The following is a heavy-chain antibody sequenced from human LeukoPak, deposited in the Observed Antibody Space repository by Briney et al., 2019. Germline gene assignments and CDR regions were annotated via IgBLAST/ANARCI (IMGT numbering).Heavy chain of an antibody. CDR2: IKQDGSEK. V-gene: IGHV3-7*01. J-gene: IGHJ4*02. CDR1: GFTFRSYW. D-gene: IGHD6-13*01. CDR3: ARDLEAAAGTSDGCFDY. Sequence: GGSLRLSCAASGFTFRSYWMSWVRQAPGKGLEWVANIKQDGSEKYFLDSVKGRFTISRDNAKNSVYLQMNSLRAEDTAVYYCARDLEAAAGTSDGCFDYWGQGTLVTVSS.